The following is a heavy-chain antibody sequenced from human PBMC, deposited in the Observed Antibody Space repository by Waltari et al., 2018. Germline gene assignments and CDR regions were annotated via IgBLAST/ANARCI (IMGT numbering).Heavy chain of an antibody. CDR2: IIPILGST. V-gene: IGHV1-69*11. CDR3: ARAAISGYSSQNFDY. D-gene: IGHD3-22*01. Sequence: VHLVQSGAEVKKPGSSVKVSCEASRGTFNSYSISWVRQARGQGLEWMGRIIPILGSTNFAQKFQGRVTITADESTSTAYMELRSLRSEDTAVYFCARAAISGYSSQNFDYWGQGTLVTVSS. CDR1: RGTFNSYS. J-gene: IGHJ4*02.